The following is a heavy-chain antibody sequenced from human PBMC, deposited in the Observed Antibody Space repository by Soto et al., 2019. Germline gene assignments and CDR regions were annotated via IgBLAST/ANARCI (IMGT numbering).Heavy chain of an antibody. V-gene: IGHV4-59*01. CDR2: VYSSGST. CDR1: GGSISNYY. Sequence: ETLSLTCTVSGGSISNYYWSWIRQPPGKGLEWIGYVYSSGSTNYNPSLKSRVTISVDTSKNQFSLKLSSVTAADTAVYYCARVGPDYDFWSGYYYYGMDVWGQGTKVTVSS. CDR3: ARVGPDYDFWSGYYYYGMDV. D-gene: IGHD3-3*01. J-gene: IGHJ6*02.